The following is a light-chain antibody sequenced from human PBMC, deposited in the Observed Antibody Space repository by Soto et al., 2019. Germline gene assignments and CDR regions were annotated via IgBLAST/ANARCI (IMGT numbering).Light chain of an antibody. J-gene: IGKJ1*01. CDR3: QQYGSSPGT. CDR1: QRVPSKY. V-gene: IGKV3-20*01. CDR2: GAS. Sequence: IVLTQSPGTLCLSPGERATLSCRASQRVPSKYLAWYQQNPGQAPRLLIYGASNRATGIPDKFSGSGSGTDFTLTISRLEPEDFAVYYCQQYGSSPGTFGQGTKVDIK.